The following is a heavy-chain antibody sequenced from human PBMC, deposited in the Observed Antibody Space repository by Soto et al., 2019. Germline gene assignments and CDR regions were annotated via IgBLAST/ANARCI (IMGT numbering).Heavy chain of an antibody. D-gene: IGHD2-21*01. J-gene: IGHJ6*02. Sequence: ELQLVETGGGLIQTGGSLRLSCAASGFSISSDYIAWVRQPPGKGLEWVSTTFSGGNTEYAASVKGRCSISRDNYKNTLYLQMHTLRVEDTAVYYCARKPPSAIQGWAFGMDVWGQGTTVSVSS. CDR3: ARKPPSAIQGWAFGMDV. CDR1: GFSISSDY. V-gene: IGHV3-53*02. CDR2: TFSGGNT.